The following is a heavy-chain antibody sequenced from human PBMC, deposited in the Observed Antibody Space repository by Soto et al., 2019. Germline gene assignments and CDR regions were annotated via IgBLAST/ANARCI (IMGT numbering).Heavy chain of an antibody. V-gene: IGHV4-30-2*01. CDR3: ARGIPGTVGVDS. D-gene: IGHD1-7*01. Sequence: QLQLQESGSGLVKPSQTLSLTCGVSGASIYTYIYSWSWIRQPPGQGLEWIGYFYHSGSTYYNPSLENRVTMSVDRSENQFSLKLTAVTAADTAVYYCARGIPGTVGVDSWGQGILVTVSS. CDR1: GASIYTYIYS. J-gene: IGHJ4*02. CDR2: FYHSGST.